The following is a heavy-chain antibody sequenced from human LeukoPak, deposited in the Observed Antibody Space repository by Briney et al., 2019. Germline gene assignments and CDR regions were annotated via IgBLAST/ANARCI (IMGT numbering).Heavy chain of an antibody. J-gene: IGHJ4*02. D-gene: IGHD4-23*01. CDR3: ARAVVTRKGYYFDY. CDR2: SSSGSSYK. V-gene: IGHV3-21*01. Sequence: PGGSLRLSCAASGFTFGTYSMDWVRQAPGKGLEWVSSSSSGSSYKYYADSVKGRFTISRDNAKNSLYLQMNSLRDEDTAVYFCARAVVTRKGYYFDYWGQGTLVTVSS. CDR1: GFTFGTYS.